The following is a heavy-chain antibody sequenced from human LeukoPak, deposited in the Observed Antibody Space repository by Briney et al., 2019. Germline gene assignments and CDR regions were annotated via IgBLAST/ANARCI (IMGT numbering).Heavy chain of an antibody. V-gene: IGHV3-30-3*01. J-gene: IGHJ3*02. CDR3: ARDQGSYNQDDAFDI. CDR1: GFTFSSYA. Sequence: GGSLRLSCAASGFTFSSYAMHWVRQAPGKGLEWVAVISYDGSNKYYADSVKGRFTISRDNSKNTLYLQMNSLRAEDTAVYYCARDQGSYNQDDAFDIWGQGTMVTVSS. CDR2: ISYDGSNK. D-gene: IGHD1-26*01.